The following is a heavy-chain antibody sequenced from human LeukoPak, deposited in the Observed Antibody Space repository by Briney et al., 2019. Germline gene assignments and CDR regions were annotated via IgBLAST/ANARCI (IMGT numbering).Heavy chain of an antibody. J-gene: IGHJ5*02. CDR3: ARDLPKYYYGSGSSNWFDP. V-gene: IGHV3-11*04. CDR1: GFTFSDYY. D-gene: IGHD3-10*01. CDR2: ISSSGSTI. Sequence: GGSLRLSCAASGFTFSDYYMSWIRQAPGKGLEWVSYISSSGSTIYYADSVKGRFTISRDNAKNSLYLQMNSLRAEDTAVYYCARDLPKYYYGSGSSNWFDPWGQGTLVTVSS.